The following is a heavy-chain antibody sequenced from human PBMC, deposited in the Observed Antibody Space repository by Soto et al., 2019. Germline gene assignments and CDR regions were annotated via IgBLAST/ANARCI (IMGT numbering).Heavy chain of an antibody. Sequence: QVPLQQSGPGLVKPSQTLSLTCAISGDSVSGNSAAWNWIRQSPSRGLEWLGRTYYRSKWYNDYAVSVKSRITINPDTSRNQFSVHVKSVTPDDTAVYYCARDLTGSFAMDVWGQGTTVTVSS. J-gene: IGHJ6*02. CDR2: TYYRSKWYN. V-gene: IGHV6-1*01. D-gene: IGHD3-9*01. CDR1: GDSVSGNSAA. CDR3: ARDLTGSFAMDV.